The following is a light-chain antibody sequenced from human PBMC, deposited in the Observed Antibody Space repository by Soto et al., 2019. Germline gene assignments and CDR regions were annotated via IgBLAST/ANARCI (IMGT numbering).Light chain of an antibody. Sequence: QSVLTQPPSVSGAPGQRVTISCTGSSSNIGAGYDVHWYQQLPGTAPKLLIYDNNNRLSGVPDRFSGSKSGTSASLAITGLQAEDEAHYYCQSYDSSLSGVVFGGGTKLTVL. CDR1: SSNIGAGYD. CDR2: DNN. V-gene: IGLV1-40*01. J-gene: IGLJ2*01. CDR3: QSYDSSLSGVV.